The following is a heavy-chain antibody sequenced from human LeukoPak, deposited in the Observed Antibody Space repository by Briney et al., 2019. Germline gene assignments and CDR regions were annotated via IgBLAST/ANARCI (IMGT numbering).Heavy chain of an antibody. CDR3: ARLGSSGGIVVAPAAQGY. CDR2: IYYSGST. Sequence: SETLSLTCTVSGGSISSSSYYWGWIRQPPGKGLEWIGSIYYSGSTYYNPSLKSRVTISVDTSKNQFSLKLSSVTAADTAVYYCARLGSSGGIVVAPAAQGYWGQGTLVTVSS. J-gene: IGHJ4*02. CDR1: GGSISSSSYY. D-gene: IGHD2-2*01. V-gene: IGHV4-39*01.